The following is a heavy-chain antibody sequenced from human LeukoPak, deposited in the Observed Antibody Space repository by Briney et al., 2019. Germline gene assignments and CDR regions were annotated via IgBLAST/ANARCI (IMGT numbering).Heavy chain of an antibody. CDR3: ARDVYSGYDLTH. V-gene: IGHV1-18*01. CDR1: GYTFTSYG. CDR2: ISAFNGNT. Sequence: ASVKVSCKASGYTFTSYGSSWVRQAPGQGLEWMGWISAFNGNTNYAQKLQGRVTMTTDTSTSTAYMELRSLRSDDTAVYYCARDVYSGYDLTHWGQGTLVTVSS. D-gene: IGHD5-12*01. J-gene: IGHJ4*02.